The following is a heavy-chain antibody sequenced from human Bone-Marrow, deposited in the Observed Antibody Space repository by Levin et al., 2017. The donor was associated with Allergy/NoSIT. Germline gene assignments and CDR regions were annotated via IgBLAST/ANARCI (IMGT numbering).Heavy chain of an antibody. V-gene: IGHV4-39*07. J-gene: IGHJ5*02. CDR2: IYSTGIP. Sequence: SETLSLTCTVSGVSVSSASGTFYWGWVRQSPGKGLEWVGNIYSTGIPHCNPSVEGPVTISLDTSRNQFFLNLGSVTAADTAVYYCVRGRGARAMEVPDHWGQGILVTVSS. D-gene: IGHD5-18*01. CDR3: VRGRGARAMEVPDH. CDR1: GVSVSSASGTFY.